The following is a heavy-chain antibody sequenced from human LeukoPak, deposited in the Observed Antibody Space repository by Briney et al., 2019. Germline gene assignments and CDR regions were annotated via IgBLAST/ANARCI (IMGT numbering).Heavy chain of an antibody. D-gene: IGHD3-3*01. Sequence: GGSLRLSCAASGFTFSSYWISWVRQAPGKGLEWVANIKQDGSEKYYVDSVKGRFTISRDNAKNSLYLQMNSLRAEDTAVYYCARDRFVYDFWSGYYNYWGQGTLVTVSS. CDR1: GFTFSSYW. V-gene: IGHV3-7*01. CDR3: ARDRFVYDFWSGYYNY. J-gene: IGHJ4*02. CDR2: IKQDGSEK.